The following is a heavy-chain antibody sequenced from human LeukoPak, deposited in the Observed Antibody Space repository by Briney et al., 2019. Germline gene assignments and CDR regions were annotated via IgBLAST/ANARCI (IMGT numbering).Heavy chain of an antibody. D-gene: IGHD6-13*01. Sequence: ETLSLTCVVFGGSFSGYYWSWIRQPPGKGLEWVSVIYSGGSTYYADSVKGRFTISRDNSKNTLYLQMNSLRAEDTAVYYCARAGVMGSSSWSLYYFDYWGQGALVTASS. CDR1: GGSFSGYY. J-gene: IGHJ4*02. CDR2: IYSGGST. V-gene: IGHV3-66*01. CDR3: ARAGVMGSSSWSLYYFDY.